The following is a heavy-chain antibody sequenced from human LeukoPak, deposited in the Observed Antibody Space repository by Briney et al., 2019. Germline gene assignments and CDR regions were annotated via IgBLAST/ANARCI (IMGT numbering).Heavy chain of an antibody. Sequence: GGSLRLSCAASGFTFSSYAMSWVRQDRGRGLEGVSAISGSGGSTYYADSVKGRFTISRDNSKNTLYLQMNSLRAEDTAVYYCAIVIGSGWSHDYWGQGTLVTVSS. CDR1: GFTFSSYA. CDR2: ISGSGGST. CDR3: AIVIGSGWSHDY. J-gene: IGHJ4*02. D-gene: IGHD6-19*01. V-gene: IGHV3-23*01.